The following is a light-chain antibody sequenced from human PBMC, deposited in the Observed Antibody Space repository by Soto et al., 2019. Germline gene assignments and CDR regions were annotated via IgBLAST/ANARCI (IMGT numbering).Light chain of an antibody. V-gene: IGKV1-39*01. J-gene: IGKJ1*01. Sequence: DIQMTQSPSSLSASVGDRVTVSCRASQSITSSLNWYQQKPGKAPKVLIYSASTLQSGVPSRFSGSGFGTDFNLTINSLQPEDFATYYCQRDYNNIRTFGQGTKV. CDR3: QRDYNNIRT. CDR1: QSITSS. CDR2: SAS.